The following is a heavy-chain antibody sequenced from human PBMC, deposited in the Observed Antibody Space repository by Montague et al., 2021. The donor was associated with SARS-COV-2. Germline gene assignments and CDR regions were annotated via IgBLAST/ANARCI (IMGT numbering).Heavy chain of an antibody. CDR3: AREDDNGSYWLRGMDV. CDR1: GASVSSINW. V-gene: IGHV4-4*02. D-gene: IGHD1-26*01. Sequence: SETLSLTCAVSGASVSSINWWSWVRQPPGRGLEWIAEIHHTGIINFNPSLRSRGLISLDSSKNQFSLTLNSVTAADTATYYCAREDDNGSYWLRGMDVWGQGTTVTVSS. J-gene: IGHJ6*02. CDR2: IHHTGII.